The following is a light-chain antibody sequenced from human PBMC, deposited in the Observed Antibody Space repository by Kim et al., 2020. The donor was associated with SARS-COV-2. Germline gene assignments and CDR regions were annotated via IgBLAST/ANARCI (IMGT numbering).Light chain of an antibody. Sequence: VSQGDGDTRACRARPSPGNNLAWARQKPGQAPGLIIFATSTRASGIPARFSGSGSGTEFTLTINSLQSEDFAVYYCEQYNSWPPTFGGGTKVDIK. CDR3: EQYNSWPPT. CDR2: ATS. V-gene: IGKV3-15*01. CDR1: PSPGNN. J-gene: IGKJ4*01.